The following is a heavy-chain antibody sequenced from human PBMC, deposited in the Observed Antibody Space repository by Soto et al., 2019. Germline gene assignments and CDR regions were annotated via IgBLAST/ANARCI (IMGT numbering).Heavy chain of an antibody. V-gene: IGHV3-30*18. J-gene: IGHJ4*02. CDR2: ISYDGSNK. D-gene: IGHD2-21*02. Sequence: AGGSLRLSCAASGFTFSSYGMHWVRQAPGKGLEWVAVISYDGSNKYYADSVKGRFTISRDNSKNTLYLQMNSLRAEDTAVYYCAKGQCEPDCYVFDSWGQGTLVTVSS. CDR1: GFTFSSYG. CDR3: AKGQCEPDCYVFDS.